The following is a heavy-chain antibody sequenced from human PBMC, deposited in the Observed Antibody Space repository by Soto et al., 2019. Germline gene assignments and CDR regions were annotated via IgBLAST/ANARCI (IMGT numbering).Heavy chain of an antibody. J-gene: IGHJ6*02. CDR1: GGSILSGGYY. CDR3: ARDRGYSGYYYGMDV. CDR2: IYYSGST. D-gene: IGHD5-12*01. Sequence: SETLSLTCTVSGGSILSGGYYWSWIRQHPGKGLEWIGYIYYSGSTYYNPSLKSRVTISVDTSKNQFSLKLSSVTAADTAVYYCARDRGYSGYYYGMDVWGQGTTVTVSS. V-gene: IGHV4-31*03.